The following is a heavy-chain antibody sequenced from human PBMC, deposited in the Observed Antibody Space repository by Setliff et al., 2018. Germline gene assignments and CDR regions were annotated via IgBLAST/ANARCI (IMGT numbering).Heavy chain of an antibody. Sequence: SETLSLTCAAYGGTFSDYYWTWIRQPPGKGLEWVGEINHRGSTNYNPSLKSRVTISVXXSKDQFSLKVISMTAADTAVYYCARGRNIAARLLDSWGQGTLVTVSS. CDR1: GGTFSDYY. CDR3: ARGRNIAARLLDS. V-gene: IGHV4-34*01. J-gene: IGHJ4*02. CDR2: INHRGST. D-gene: IGHD6-6*01.